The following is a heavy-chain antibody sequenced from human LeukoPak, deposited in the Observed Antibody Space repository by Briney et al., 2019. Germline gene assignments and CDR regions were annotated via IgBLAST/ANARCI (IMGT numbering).Heavy chain of an antibody. Sequence: GGSLRLSCGASGFTFSNYAMSWVRQAPGKGLEWVAVISYDGSNKYYVDSVKGRFTISRDNSKNTLYLQMNSLRAEDTAVYYCARDLDVGYYDFWSGYYGGGYWGQGTLVTVSS. D-gene: IGHD3-3*01. CDR3: ARDLDVGYYDFWSGYYGGGY. J-gene: IGHJ4*02. CDR1: GFTFSNYA. V-gene: IGHV3-30-3*01. CDR2: ISYDGSNK.